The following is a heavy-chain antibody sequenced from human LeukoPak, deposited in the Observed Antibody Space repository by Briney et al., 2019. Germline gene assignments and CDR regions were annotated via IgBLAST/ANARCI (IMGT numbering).Heavy chain of an antibody. Sequence: GGSLSLSCAASGFIFSSYSMNWVRQAPGKGLEWVSSISSSSSYIYYADSVKGRFTISRDNAKNSLYLQMNSLRAEDTAVYYCARVYHDYSNGIGYFDYWGQGTLVTVSS. V-gene: IGHV3-21*01. D-gene: IGHD4-11*01. J-gene: IGHJ4*02. CDR2: ISSSSSYI. CDR3: ARVYHDYSNGIGYFDY. CDR1: GFIFSSYS.